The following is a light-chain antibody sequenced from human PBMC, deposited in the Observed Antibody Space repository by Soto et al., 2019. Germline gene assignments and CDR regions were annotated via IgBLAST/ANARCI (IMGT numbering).Light chain of an antibody. V-gene: IGKV1-5*03. CDR2: KAS. CDR3: QQYNSYSYT. Sequence: DIQMTQSPSTLSASVGDRVTITCRASQSISSWLAWYQQKPGKAPKLLIYKASSLESGVASRFRGSGSGTEFALTIGSLQHDDFATYYCQQYNSYSYTFGQGTKLEIK. CDR1: QSISSW. J-gene: IGKJ2*01.